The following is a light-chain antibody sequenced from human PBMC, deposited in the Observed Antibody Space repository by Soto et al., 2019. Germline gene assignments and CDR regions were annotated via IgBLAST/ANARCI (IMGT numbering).Light chain of an antibody. V-gene: IGLV2-18*02. CDR1: SSDIGYHNR. CDR2: EVS. Sequence: QSALTQPPSVSGSPGQSVTISCTGTSSDIGYHNRVSWYQQPPGTAPKLMIYEVSTRYSGVPDRFSGSKSGNTASLTISGLQAEDEADYYCSSFASSATLVFGGGTQLPVL. CDR3: SSFASSATLV. J-gene: IGLJ3*02.